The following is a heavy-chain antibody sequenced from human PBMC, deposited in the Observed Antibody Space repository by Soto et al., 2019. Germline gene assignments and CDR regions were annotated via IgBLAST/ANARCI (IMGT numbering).Heavy chain of an antibody. V-gene: IGHV1-24*01. CDR3: RLGGIYSYGMDV. J-gene: IGHJ6*02. CDR1: GYTLTELS. Sequence: QVQLVQSGAEVKKPGASVKVSCKVSGYTLTELSMHWVRQAPGKGLEWMGGYDPEDGETIYAQKFQGRVTMTEDTSTDTAYMELSSLRAEDTAVYYCRLGGIYSYGMDVWCHGTTVTVSS. CDR2: YDPEDGET. D-gene: IGHD1-26*01.